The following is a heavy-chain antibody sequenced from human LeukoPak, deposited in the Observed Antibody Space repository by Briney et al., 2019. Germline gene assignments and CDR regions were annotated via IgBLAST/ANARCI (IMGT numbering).Heavy chain of an antibody. CDR3: ARDQSGGERWGMDV. J-gene: IGHJ6*02. CDR2: INPNNGGT. CDR1: GYTFTGHY. D-gene: IGHD4-23*01. Sequence: ASVKVSCKASGYTFTGHYMHWVRQAPGQGLEWVGWINPNNGGTNYAQKFKGRVTMTRDTSINIAYMELSRLRSDDTAVYYCARDQSGGERWGMDVWGQGTRLIVYS. V-gene: IGHV1-2*02.